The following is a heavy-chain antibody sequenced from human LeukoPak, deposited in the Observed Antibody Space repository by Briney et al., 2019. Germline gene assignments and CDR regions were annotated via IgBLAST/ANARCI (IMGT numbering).Heavy chain of an antibody. J-gene: IGHJ6*02. CDR1: GFTFSNYW. CDR2: IKQDGSEK. V-gene: IGHV3-7*03. Sequence: GGSLRLSCAASGFTFSNYWMSWVRQAPGKGLEWVTNIKQDGSEKYYVGSVKGRFIISRDNSKNTLYLQMNSLRAEDTAVYYCARRDFYNAMDVWGQGTTVIVS. CDR3: ARRDFYNAMDV.